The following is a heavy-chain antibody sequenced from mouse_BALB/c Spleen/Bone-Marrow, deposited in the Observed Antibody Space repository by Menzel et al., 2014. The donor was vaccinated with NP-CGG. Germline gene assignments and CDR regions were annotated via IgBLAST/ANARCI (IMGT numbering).Heavy chain of an antibody. D-gene: IGHD1-1*01. CDR1: GYSLTSYY. V-gene: IGHV1-66*01. Sequence: QVQLQQSGPELVKPGASVKISCKASGYSLTSYYIHWVKQRPGQGLEWIGWIFPRHGSTKYNEKFKGKATLTADTSSSTAYMQLSSLTSEDSAVYFCARRDYYGSTYGFDYWGQGTTLTVSS. CDR3: ARRDYYGSTYGFDY. J-gene: IGHJ2*01. CDR2: IFPRHGST.